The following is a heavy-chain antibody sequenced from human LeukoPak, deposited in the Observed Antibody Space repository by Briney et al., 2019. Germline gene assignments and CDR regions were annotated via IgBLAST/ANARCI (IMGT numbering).Heavy chain of an antibody. J-gene: IGHJ6*02. Sequence: PSQTLSLTCTVSGGSISSGGYYWSWIRQHPGKGLEWIGYIFNSGSTYYNPSLKSRVTISVDTSKNQFFLKLSSVTAADTAVYYCARDYSNWDGDYYYGMDVWGQGTTVTVFS. CDR2: IFNSGST. CDR1: GGSISSGGYY. D-gene: IGHD4-11*01. CDR3: ARDYSNWDGDYYYGMDV. V-gene: IGHV4-31*03.